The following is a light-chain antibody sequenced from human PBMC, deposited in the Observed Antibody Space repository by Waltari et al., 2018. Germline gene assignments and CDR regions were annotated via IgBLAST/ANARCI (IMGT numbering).Light chain of an antibody. CDR1: SLQSSY. J-gene: IGLJ2*01. V-gene: IGLV3-19*01. CDR3: NSRDSSGNHLRV. Sequence: SSELTHDPAVSVALGQTVRNTCHGASLQSSYASWYQQTTGPAPVLVIYGKNNRPSGIPDRFSGSSSGNTASLTITGAQAEDEADYYCNSRDSSGNHLRVFGGGTKLTVL. CDR2: GKN.